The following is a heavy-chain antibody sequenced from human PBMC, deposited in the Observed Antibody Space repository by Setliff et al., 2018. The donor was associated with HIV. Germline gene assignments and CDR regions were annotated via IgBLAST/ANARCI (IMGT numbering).Heavy chain of an antibody. CDR1: GGSFHSYY. V-gene: IGHV4-34*01. CDR3: ARVKAYFRYHFYFYMDT. Sequence: KTSETLSLTCAVYGGSFHSYYWTWIRQSPGKGLEWIGEITDSGVTNYHPSLKSRVTISLDPSKNQFSLRLTSVTAADAAIYYCARVKAYFRYHFYFYMDTWGKGTTVTVSS. D-gene: IGHD3-16*01. J-gene: IGHJ6*03. CDR2: ITDSGVT.